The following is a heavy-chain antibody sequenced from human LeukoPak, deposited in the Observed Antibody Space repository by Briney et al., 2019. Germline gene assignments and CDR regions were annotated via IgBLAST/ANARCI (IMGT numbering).Heavy chain of an antibody. CDR1: GFTFSSYA. Sequence: GGSLRLSCAASGFTFSSYAMHWVRQAPGKGLEWVAVISYDGSNKYYADSVKGRFTISRDNSKNTLYLQMNSLRVEDTAVYYCARESTSVTPGYWGQGTLVTVSS. D-gene: IGHD4-23*01. V-gene: IGHV3-30-3*01. J-gene: IGHJ4*02. CDR2: ISYDGSNK. CDR3: ARESTSVTPGY.